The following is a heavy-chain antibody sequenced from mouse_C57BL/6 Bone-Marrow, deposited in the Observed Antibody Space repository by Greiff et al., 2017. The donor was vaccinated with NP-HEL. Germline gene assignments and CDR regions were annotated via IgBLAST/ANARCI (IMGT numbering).Heavy chain of an antibody. D-gene: IGHD2-5*01. J-gene: IGHJ2*01. CDR3: ARDYYSNYFDY. V-gene: IGHV5-6*01. CDR1: GFTFSSYG. Sequence: EVQVVQSGGDLVKPGGSLKLSCAASGFTFSSYGMPWVRQTPDKSLEWVATISSGGSYTNYPDSVKGRFTMSRDNAKNTLYLQMSSLTSEDTAVYYCARDYYSNYFDYWGQGTTLTVSA. CDR2: ISSGGSYT.